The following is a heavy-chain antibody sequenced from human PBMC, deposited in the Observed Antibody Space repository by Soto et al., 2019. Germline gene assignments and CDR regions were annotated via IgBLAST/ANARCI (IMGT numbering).Heavy chain of an antibody. CDR1: GFSLSSSGVG. V-gene: IGHV2-5*02. CDR2: IYWDDDK. Sequence: QITLKESGPTLVKPTQTLTLTCTFSGFSLSSSGVGVGWIRQPPGKALEGLALIYWDDDKRYSPSLKSRLTITKDTSKNQVVLTMTNMDPVDTATYYCAQSGPIIAHHAFDIWGQGTMVTVSS. J-gene: IGHJ3*02. CDR3: AQSGPIIAHHAFDI. D-gene: IGHD3-10*01.